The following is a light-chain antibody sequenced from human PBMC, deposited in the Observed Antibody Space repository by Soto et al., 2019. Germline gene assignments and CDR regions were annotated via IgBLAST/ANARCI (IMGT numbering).Light chain of an antibody. CDR2: GAS. CDR3: QQYGVSPIT. V-gene: IGKV3-20*01. CDR1: QTVAFNY. J-gene: IGKJ3*01. Sequence: ETVLTQSPGTLSLSPGEGATLSCRASQTVAFNYLSWYQQKPGQPPRLLIEGASNRAAGVPDSFSGSGSGTDFPITISRLEAEDSAMYYCQQYGVSPITFGPGTRVDIK.